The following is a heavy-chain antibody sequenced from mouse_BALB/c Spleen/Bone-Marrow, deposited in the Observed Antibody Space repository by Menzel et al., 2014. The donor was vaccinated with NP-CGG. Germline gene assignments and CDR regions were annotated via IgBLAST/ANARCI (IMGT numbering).Heavy chain of an antibody. D-gene: IGHD1-2*01. V-gene: IGHV4-1*02. CDR2: INSYNSSN. CDR1: GFLFCRYR. Sequence: GGLAQPGGILELPRAAPGFLFCRYRLRLVPHDPGEGLGRVGEINSYNSSNNYTPSLKNKFIISRDSAKDTLYLQMSKVRSEDTALYYCARRHYYGYGDYWGQGTTLTVSS. J-gene: IGHJ2*01. CDR3: ARRHYYGYGDY.